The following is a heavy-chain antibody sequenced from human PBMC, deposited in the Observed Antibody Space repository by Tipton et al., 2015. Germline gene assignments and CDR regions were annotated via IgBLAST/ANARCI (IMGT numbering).Heavy chain of an antibody. CDR2: IFDSGNT. CDR1: GGSISSAGYY. D-gene: IGHD4-11*01. J-gene: IGHJ4*02. Sequence: TLSLTCTVSGGSISSAGYYWSWIRQHPGKGLEWIGYIFDSGNTYYNPSLKSRVTISVDTSNNHFSLKLSSVTAADTAVYYCARTTDILYTNFGKAFDYWGQGTLVTVSS. CDR3: ARTTDILYTNFGKAFDY. V-gene: IGHV4-31*03.